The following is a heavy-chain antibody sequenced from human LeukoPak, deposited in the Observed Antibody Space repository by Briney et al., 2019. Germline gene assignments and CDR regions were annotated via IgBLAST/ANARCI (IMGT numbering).Heavy chain of an antibody. CDR3: AREGGRQWLVSGALDS. Sequence: SETLSLTCTVSDDSVSSSRYYWTWIRQPPGKGLEWIGYIYHGSATYNPSLESRVTLTMDTSKNQYSLKMTSVTAADTAVYYCAREGGRQWLVSGALDSWGQGTLVTVSS. D-gene: IGHD6-19*01. V-gene: IGHV4-61*01. CDR1: DDSVSSSRYY. J-gene: IGHJ5*01. CDR2: IYHGSA.